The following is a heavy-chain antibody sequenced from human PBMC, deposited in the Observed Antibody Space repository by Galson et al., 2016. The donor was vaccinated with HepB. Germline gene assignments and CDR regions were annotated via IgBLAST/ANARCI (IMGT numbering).Heavy chain of an antibody. Sequence: SLRLSCAASGFTFSNYAMTWVRQAPGKGLQWVSAISGSGDSTYYADSVKGRFTISRDNSKNTLYLQMNSLRAEDTAVYYCSKDLFGGSLHWFDPGGQGTLVTVSS. V-gene: IGHV3-23*01. CDR2: ISGSGDST. D-gene: IGHD2-15*01. CDR1: GFTFSNYA. J-gene: IGHJ5*02. CDR3: SKDLFGGSLHWFDP.